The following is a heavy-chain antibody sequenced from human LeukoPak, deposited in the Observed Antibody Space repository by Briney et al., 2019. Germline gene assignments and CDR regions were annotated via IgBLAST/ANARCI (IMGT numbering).Heavy chain of an antibody. D-gene: IGHD1-1*01. J-gene: IGHJ4*02. CDR2: IIPIFGTA. V-gene: IGHV1-69*13. CDR1: GGTFSSYA. CDR3: ARDKGGNWNDRNLGY. Sequence: SVKVSCKASGGTFSSYAVTWVRQAPGLGLEWMGGIIPIFGTANYSQKFQGRITITADESTSTAYMELSSLRSEDTAVYYCARDKGGNWNDRNLGYWGQGTLVTVSS.